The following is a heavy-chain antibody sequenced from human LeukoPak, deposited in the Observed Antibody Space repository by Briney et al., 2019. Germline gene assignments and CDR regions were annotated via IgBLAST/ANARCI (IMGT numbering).Heavy chain of an antibody. Sequence: SETLSLTCAVYGGSFSGYYWSWIRQPPWKGLEWIGEINHSGSTNYNPSLKSRVTISVDTSKNQFSLKLSSVTAADTAVYYCARVIGYSGYDAFDYWGQGTLVTVSS. V-gene: IGHV4-34*01. J-gene: IGHJ4*02. CDR2: INHSGST. CDR1: GGSFSGYY. CDR3: ARVIGYSGYDAFDY. D-gene: IGHD5-12*01.